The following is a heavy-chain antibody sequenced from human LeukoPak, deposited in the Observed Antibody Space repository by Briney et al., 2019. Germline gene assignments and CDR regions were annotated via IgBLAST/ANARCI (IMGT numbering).Heavy chain of an antibody. J-gene: IGHJ4*02. CDR2: IKQDGSEK. Sequence: GGSLRLSCAASGFTFSSYWMSWDRQAPGKGLEWVANIKQDGSEKYYVDSVKGRFTISRDNAKNSLYLQMNSLRAEDTAVYYCARELDYSSASAFDYWGQGTLVTVSS. V-gene: IGHV3-7*01. D-gene: IGHD6-6*01. CDR1: GFTFSSYW. CDR3: ARELDYSSASAFDY.